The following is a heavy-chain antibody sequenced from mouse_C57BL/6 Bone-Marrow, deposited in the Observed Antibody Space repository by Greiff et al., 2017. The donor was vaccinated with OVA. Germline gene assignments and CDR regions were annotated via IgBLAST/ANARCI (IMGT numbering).Heavy chain of an antibody. V-gene: IGHV5-4*01. J-gene: IGHJ4*01. D-gene: IGHD1-1*01. CDR1: GFTFSSYA. Sequence: EVKLVESVRGLVKPLGSLKLPCAASGFTFSSYAMSWVRQTPEKRLEWVATISDGGSYTYYPDNVKVRFTISRDNAKNNLYLQMSHLKSEDTAMYYCAREGYGSSYYYYAMDYWGQGTSVTVSS. CDR3: AREGYGSSYYYYAMDY. CDR2: ISDGGSYT.